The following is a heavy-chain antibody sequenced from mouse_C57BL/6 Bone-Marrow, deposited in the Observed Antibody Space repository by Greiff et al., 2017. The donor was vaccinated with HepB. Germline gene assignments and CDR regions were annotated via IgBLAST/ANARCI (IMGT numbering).Heavy chain of an antibody. Sequence: EVKLQQSGPELVKPGASVKISCKASGYTFTDYYMNWVKQSHGKSLEWIGDINPNNGGTSYNQKFKGKATLTVDKSSSTAYMELRSLTSEDSAVYYCARCYYGSSYWFAYWGQGTLVTVSA. J-gene: IGHJ3*01. CDR2: INPNNGGT. CDR3: ARCYYGSSYWFAY. CDR1: GYTFTDYY. D-gene: IGHD1-1*01. V-gene: IGHV1-26*01.